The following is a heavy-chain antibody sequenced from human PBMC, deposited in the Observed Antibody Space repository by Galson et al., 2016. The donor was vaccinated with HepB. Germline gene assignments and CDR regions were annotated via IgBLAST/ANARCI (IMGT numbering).Heavy chain of an antibody. D-gene: IGHD3-22*01. CDR2: IYYSGST. CDR1: GGSISSYY. CDR3: ARARTSHLVN. J-gene: IGHJ4*02. Sequence: SETLSLTCSVSGGSISSYYWSWIRQPPGKGLEWIGYIYYSGSTNYNPSLKSRVTISVDTSENQFSLKFNSVTAADTAVCFCARARTSHLVNWGQGTLVTVSS. V-gene: IGHV4-59*01.